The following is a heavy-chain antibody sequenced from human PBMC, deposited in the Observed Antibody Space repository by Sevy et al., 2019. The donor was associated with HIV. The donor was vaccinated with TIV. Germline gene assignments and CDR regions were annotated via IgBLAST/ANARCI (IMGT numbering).Heavy chain of an antibody. CDR1: GGSISSGSYY. Sequence: SETLSLTCTVSGGSISSGSYYWSWIRQPAGKGLEWIGRIYTSGSTNYNPSLKSRVTISVETSKNQFSLKLSSVTAADTAVYYCAREGSTWAGWFDPWGQGTQVTVSS. D-gene: IGHD2-2*01. V-gene: IGHV4-61*02. CDR3: AREGSTWAGWFDP. J-gene: IGHJ5*02. CDR2: IYTSGST.